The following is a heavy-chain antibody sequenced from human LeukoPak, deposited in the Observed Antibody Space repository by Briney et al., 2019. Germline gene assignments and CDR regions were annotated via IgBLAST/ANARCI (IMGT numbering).Heavy chain of an antibody. CDR2: IWYDGSNK. Sequence: GGSLRLSCAASGFTFSTYAMSWVRQAPGKGLEWVAVIWYDGSNKYHADSVKGRFAISRDNSKNTLYLQMNSLRVEDTAVYYCAKGDSGSYGALDIWGQGTMVTVSS. CDR3: AKGDSGSYGALDI. V-gene: IGHV3-33*06. D-gene: IGHD1-26*01. J-gene: IGHJ3*02. CDR1: GFTFSTYA.